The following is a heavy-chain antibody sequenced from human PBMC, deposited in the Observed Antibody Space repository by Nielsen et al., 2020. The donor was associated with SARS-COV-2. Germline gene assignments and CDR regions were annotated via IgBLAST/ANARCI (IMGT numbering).Heavy chain of an antibody. Sequence: GESLKISCAASGFTFSSYSMNWVRQAPGKGLEWVSSISSSSSYIYYADSVKGRFTISRDNAKNSLYLQMNSLRAEDTAVYYCARGNYYDSSGSITLLLDYWGQGTLVTVSS. J-gene: IGHJ4*02. CDR2: ISSSSSYI. D-gene: IGHD3-22*01. CDR1: GFTFSSYS. V-gene: IGHV3-21*01. CDR3: ARGNYYDSSGSITLLLDY.